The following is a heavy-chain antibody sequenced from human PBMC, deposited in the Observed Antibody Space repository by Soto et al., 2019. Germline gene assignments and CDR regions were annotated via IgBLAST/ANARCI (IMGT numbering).Heavy chain of an antibody. Sequence: QVTLKEPDPVLVKPTETLTLTCTVPGFSLSNARMGVSWIRQPPGKALEWLAHIFSNDEKSYSTSLKSRLTISNDTSNSQVVLTITNMDHVDTGTYYCARTDSYYYGMDVWGQGTTVTVSS. CDR1: GFSLSNARMG. V-gene: IGHV2-26*01. J-gene: IGHJ6*02. CDR2: IFSNDEK. CDR3: ARTDSYYYGMDV.